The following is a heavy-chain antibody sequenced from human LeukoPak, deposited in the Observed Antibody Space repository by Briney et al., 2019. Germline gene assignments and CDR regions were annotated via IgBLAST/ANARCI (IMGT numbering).Heavy chain of an antibody. D-gene: IGHD3-3*01. CDR2: ISGSGGST. CDR3: AKDPPTYDFWSGYLNWFDP. V-gene: IGHV3-23*01. J-gene: IGHJ5*02. Sequence: GGSLRLSCAASGFIFSTNAMSWVRQAPGKGLEWVSAISGSGGSTYYADSVKGRFTISRDNSKNTLYLQMNSLRAEDTAVYYCAKDPPTYDFWSGYLNWFDPWGQGTLVTVSS. CDR1: GFIFSTNA.